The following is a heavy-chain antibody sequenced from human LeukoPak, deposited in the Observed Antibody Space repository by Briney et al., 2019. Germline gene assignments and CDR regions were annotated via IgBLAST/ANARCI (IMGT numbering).Heavy chain of an antibody. CDR3: ARALVGATTTAVYYYGMDV. Sequence: GESLRLPCAASGFTFSSYWMHWVRQAPGKGLVWVSRINSDGSSTSYADSVKGRFTISRDNAKNTLYLQMNSLRAEDTAVYYCARALVGATTTAVYYYGMDVWGQGTTVTVSS. CDR2: INSDGSST. J-gene: IGHJ6*02. D-gene: IGHD1-26*01. V-gene: IGHV3-74*01. CDR1: GFTFSSYW.